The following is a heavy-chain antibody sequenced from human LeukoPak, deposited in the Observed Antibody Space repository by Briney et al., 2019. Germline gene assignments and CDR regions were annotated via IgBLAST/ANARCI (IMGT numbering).Heavy chain of an antibody. Sequence: ETGRSLRLSCAASGFTFSSYAMHWVRQAPGKGLEWVAVISYDGSNKYYADSVKGRFTISRDNSKNTLYLQMNSLRAEDTAVYYCAGGMTTVTQFDYWGQGTLVTVSS. V-gene: IGHV3-30-3*01. J-gene: IGHJ4*02. D-gene: IGHD4-17*01. CDR1: GFTFSSYA. CDR2: ISYDGSNK. CDR3: AGGMTTVTQFDY.